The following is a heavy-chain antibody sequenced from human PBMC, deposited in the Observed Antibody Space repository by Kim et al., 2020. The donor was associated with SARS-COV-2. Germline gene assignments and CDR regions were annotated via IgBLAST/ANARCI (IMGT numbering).Heavy chain of an antibody. V-gene: IGHV1-69*13. CDR3: ARDNGYSYGYHYYGMDV. D-gene: IGHD5-18*01. CDR1: GCTFSSYA. J-gene: IGHJ6*02. CDR2: IIPIFGTA. Sequence: SVKVSCKASGCTFSSYAISWVRQAPGQGLEWMGGIIPIFGTANYAQKFQGRVTITADESTSTAYMELSSLRSEDTAVYYCARDNGYSYGYHYYGMDVWGQGTTVTVSS.